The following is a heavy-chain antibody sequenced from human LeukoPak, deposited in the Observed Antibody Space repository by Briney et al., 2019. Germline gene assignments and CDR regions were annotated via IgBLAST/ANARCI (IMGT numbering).Heavy chain of an antibody. D-gene: IGHD6-19*01. CDR2: ISGSGGST. CDR1: GFTFSSYA. V-gene: IGHV3-23*01. J-gene: IGHJ6*02. Sequence: GGSLRLSCAASGFTFSSYAMSWVCQAPGKGLEWVSAISGSGGSTYYADSVKGRFTISKDNSKNTLYLQMNSLRAEDTAVYYCAASPWSGWYGYYYGMDVWGQGTTVTVSS. CDR3: AASPWSGWYGYYYGMDV.